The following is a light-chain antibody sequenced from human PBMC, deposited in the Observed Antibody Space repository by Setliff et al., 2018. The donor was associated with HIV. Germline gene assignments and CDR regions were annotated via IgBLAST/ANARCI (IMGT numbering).Light chain of an antibody. CDR1: STNIEASYG. CDR3: QSYDIRLSSYV. CDR2: DNT. J-gene: IGLJ1*01. V-gene: IGLV1-40*01. Sequence: QSVLTQPPSVSGAPGQRVTISCTGSSTNIEASYGVHWYQQFPGTAPKLLIYDNTNRPSGVPDRFSGSKSGTSASLAITGLQAEDEADYYCQSYDIRLSSYVFGAGTKVTVL.